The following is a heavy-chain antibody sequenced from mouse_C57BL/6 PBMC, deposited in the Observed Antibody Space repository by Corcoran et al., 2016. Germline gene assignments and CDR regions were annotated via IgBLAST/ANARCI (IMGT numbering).Heavy chain of an antibody. V-gene: IGHV1-85*01. CDR2: IYPRGGST. D-gene: IGHD1-1*01. J-gene: IGHJ3*01. CDR3: ARGVYYGSCYCFDY. CDR1: GYTFTSYG. Sequence: QVQLQQSGPELVKPGASVKLSCKASGYTFTSYGISWVKQRTGQGLEWIGEIYPRGGSTKYNEKFKGKATLTADKSSSTAYMELHSLTSEDSAVYFCARGVYYGSCYCFDYWGTGTPVTVSA.